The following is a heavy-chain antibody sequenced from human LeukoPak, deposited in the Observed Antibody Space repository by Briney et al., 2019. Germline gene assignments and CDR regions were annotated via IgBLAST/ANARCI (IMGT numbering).Heavy chain of an antibody. Sequence: GGSLRLSCAASGFTFSNYAMTWVRQAPGKGLEWVSVITGSGDTTYYADSVRGRFTISRDNSKNTLYLQMNSLRAEDTAVYYCAKDPRVGATNLDYWGQGTLVTVSS. CDR1: GFTFSNYA. V-gene: IGHV3-23*01. CDR3: AKDPRVGATNLDY. D-gene: IGHD1-26*01. CDR2: ITGSGDTT. J-gene: IGHJ4*02.